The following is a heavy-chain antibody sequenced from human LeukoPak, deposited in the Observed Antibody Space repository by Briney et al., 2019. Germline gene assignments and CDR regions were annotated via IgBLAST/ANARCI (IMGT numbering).Heavy chain of an antibody. CDR2: ISSSSSYI. D-gene: IGHD6-6*01. J-gene: IGHJ4*02. V-gene: IGHV3-21*01. CDR1: GFTFSSYA. Sequence: GGSLRLSCAASGFTFSSYAMTWVRQAPGKGLEWVSSISSSSSYIYYADSVKGRFTISRDNAKNSLYLQMNSLRAEDTAVYYCAREGFVSDYWGQGTLVTVSS. CDR3: AREGFVSDY.